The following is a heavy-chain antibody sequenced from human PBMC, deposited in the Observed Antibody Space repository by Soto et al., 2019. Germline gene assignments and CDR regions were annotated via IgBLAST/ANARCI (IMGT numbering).Heavy chain of an antibody. D-gene: IGHD3-22*01. V-gene: IGHV4-59*08. Sequence: SETLSLTCTVSGGSISSYYWSWIRQPPGKGPEWIGYIYYSGSTNYNPPLKSRVTISVDTSKNQFSLKLSSVTAADTAVYYCARGGYYDSSGYTGGWFDPWGQGTLVTVSS. CDR3: ARGGYYDSSGYTGGWFDP. CDR1: GGSISSYY. J-gene: IGHJ5*02. CDR2: IYYSGST.